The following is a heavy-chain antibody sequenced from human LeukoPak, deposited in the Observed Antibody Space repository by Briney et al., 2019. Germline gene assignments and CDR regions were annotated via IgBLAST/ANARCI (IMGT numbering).Heavy chain of an antibody. D-gene: IGHD5-18*01. CDR1: GGSISSYY. CDR2: IYYSGST. CDR3: ARDRWIQLWPTGYYYYCMDV. Sequence: SETLSLTCTVSGGSISSYYWSWIRQPPGTRLEWIGYIYYSGSTNYNPSLKSRVTISVGTSKNQFSLKLSSVTAADTAVYYCARDRWIQLWPTGYYYYCMDVWGKGTTVTVSS. J-gene: IGHJ6*03. V-gene: IGHV4-59*01.